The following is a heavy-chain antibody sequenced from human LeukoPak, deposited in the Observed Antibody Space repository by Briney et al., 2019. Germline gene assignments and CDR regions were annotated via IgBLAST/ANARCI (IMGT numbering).Heavy chain of an antibody. V-gene: IGHV3-74*01. CDR2: INSDGSST. Sequence: PGGSLRLSCAASGFTFSNYWMTWVRQAPGKGLVWVSRINSDGSSTSYADSVKGRFTISRDNAKNTLYLQMNSLRAEDTAVYYCARGSYDFWSGYYGSYYYYMDVWGKGTTVTVSS. CDR3: ARGSYDFWSGYYGSYYYYMDV. J-gene: IGHJ6*03. CDR1: GFTFSNYW. D-gene: IGHD3-3*01.